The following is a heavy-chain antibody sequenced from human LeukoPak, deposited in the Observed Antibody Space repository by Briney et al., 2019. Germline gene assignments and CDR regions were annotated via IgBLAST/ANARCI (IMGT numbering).Heavy chain of an antibody. Sequence: GGSLRLSCAASGFTFSSYGMHWVRQAPGKGLEWVAFIGQDGTTKYYVDSVKGRFTIPGDNPKKMAYLQMNNLRAEDTAIYYCVRDGEWTFDVWGQGTMVTVS. D-gene: IGHD3-3*01. V-gene: IGHV3-30*02. CDR3: VRDGEWTFDV. J-gene: IGHJ3*01. CDR2: IGQDGTTK. CDR1: GFTFSSYG.